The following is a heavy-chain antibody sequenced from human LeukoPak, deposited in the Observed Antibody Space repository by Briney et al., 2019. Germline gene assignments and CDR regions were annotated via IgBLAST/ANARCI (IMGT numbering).Heavy chain of an antibody. J-gene: IGHJ4*02. V-gene: IGHV1-2*02. CDR2: INPNSGGT. D-gene: IGHD2-21*02. CDR3: ARMGPTGDYYFDY. CDR1: GYTFTGYY. Sequence: ASVKVSCKASGYTFTGYYMHWVRQAPGQGLEWMGWINPNSGGTNYAQKFQGRVTMTRDTSISTAYMELSRLRSDDTAVYYCARMGPTGDYYFDYWGQGTLVTVSS.